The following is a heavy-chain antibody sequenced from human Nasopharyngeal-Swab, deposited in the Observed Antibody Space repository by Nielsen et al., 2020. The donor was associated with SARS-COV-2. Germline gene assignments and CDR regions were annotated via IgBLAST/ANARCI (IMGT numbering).Heavy chain of an antibody. Sequence: SETLSLTCTVSGGSISSYYWSWIRQPAGKGLEWIGHIHFNGNTNYNPSLKSRVTMSVDTSKNQFSLKLTSVTAADTAVYYCARTAATEFGWGYGSGSSRFWFDPWGQGTLVTVSS. J-gene: IGHJ5*02. CDR1: GGSISSYY. CDR3: ARTAATEFGWGYGSGSSRFWFDP. V-gene: IGHV4-4*07. CDR2: IHFNGNT. D-gene: IGHD3-10*01.